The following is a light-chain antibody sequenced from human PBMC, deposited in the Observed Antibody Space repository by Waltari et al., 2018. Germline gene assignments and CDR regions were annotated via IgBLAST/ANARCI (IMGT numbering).Light chain of an antibody. CDR2: DAS. V-gene: IGKV3-11*01. CDR1: QSVSYY. J-gene: IGKJ4*01. CDR3: QQRRTWPLT. Sequence: EIVLTQSPATLSLSPGERATLSCRASQSVSYYLAWYQQRPGQAPRLLIYDASSRATGIPARFSGSESETDFTLTISSLEPEDFAVYYCQQRRTWPLTFGGGTKVEI.